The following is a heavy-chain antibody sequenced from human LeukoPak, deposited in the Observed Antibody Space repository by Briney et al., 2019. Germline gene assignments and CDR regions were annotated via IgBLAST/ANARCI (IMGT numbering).Heavy chain of an antibody. Sequence: ASVRVSCKASGYTFTSYYMHWVRRAPGQGLEWMGIINPSGGSTSYAQKFQGRVTMTRDTSTSTVYMELSSLRSEDTAVYYCAYLRGPYYYGMDVWGQGTTVTVSS. CDR1: GYTFTSYY. V-gene: IGHV1-46*01. CDR3: AYLRGPYYYGMDV. D-gene: IGHD2/OR15-2a*01. J-gene: IGHJ6*02. CDR2: INPSGGST.